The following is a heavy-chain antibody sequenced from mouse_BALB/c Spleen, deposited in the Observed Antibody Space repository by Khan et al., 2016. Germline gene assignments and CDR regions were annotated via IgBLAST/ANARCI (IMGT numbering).Heavy chain of an antibody. V-gene: IGHV2-6-2*01. CDR2: IWSDGST. D-gene: IGHD3-1*01. CDR3: ARHGGATMDY. Sequence: QVQLKESGPDLVAPSQSLSLTCTVSGFSLTSYGVHWVRQPPGKGLEWLVVIWSDGSTTYNSALKSRLSISTDNSQSHVFLKMNSLQTDDTAVYYCARHGGATMDYWGQGTSVTVSS. CDR1: GFSLTSYG. J-gene: IGHJ4*01.